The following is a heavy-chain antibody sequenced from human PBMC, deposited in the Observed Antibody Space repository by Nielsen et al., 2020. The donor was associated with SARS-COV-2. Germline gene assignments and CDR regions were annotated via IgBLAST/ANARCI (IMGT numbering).Heavy chain of an antibody. CDR3: AREGGGIAAAAVLDYYYYYMDV. J-gene: IGHJ6*03. CDR1: GFTFSSYA. CDR2: ISGSGGST. V-gene: IGHV3-23*01. D-gene: IGHD6-25*01. Sequence: GESLKISCAASGFTFSSYAMSWVRQAPGKGLEWVSAISGSGGSTYYADSVKGRFTISRDNAKNSLYLQMNSLRAEDTAVYYCAREGGGIAAAAVLDYYYYYMDVWGKGTTVTVSS.